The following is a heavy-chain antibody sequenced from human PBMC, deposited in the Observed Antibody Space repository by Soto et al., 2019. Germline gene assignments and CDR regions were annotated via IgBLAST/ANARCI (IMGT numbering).Heavy chain of an antibody. CDR2: ISYDGSDK. D-gene: IGHD2-2*02. J-gene: IGHJ4*02. Sequence: GGSLRLSCAVSGFTFTTYGMHWVRQAPGKGLGWVAVISYDGSDKFYADSVKGRFTSSRDNSKNALYLQMSSLRPEDTAIYYCAKSPSFYCSSTNCYKYYFDYWGQGTLVTVSS. CDR3: AKSPSFYCSSTNCYKYYFDY. CDR1: GFTFTTYG. V-gene: IGHV3-30*18.